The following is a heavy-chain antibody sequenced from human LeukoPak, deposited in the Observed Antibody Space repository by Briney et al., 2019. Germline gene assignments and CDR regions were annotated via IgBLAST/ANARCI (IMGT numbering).Heavy chain of an antibody. V-gene: IGHV4-39*02. Sequence: SETLSLTCTVSGGSISSSSYYWGWIRQPPGKGLEWIGSIYYSGSTYYNPSLKSRVTISVDTSKNQFSLKLSSVTAADTAVYYCARDLSGEWDAFDIWGQGTMVTVSS. J-gene: IGHJ3*02. CDR1: GGSISSSSYY. CDR2: IYYSGST. CDR3: ARDLSGEWDAFDI. D-gene: IGHD3-16*01.